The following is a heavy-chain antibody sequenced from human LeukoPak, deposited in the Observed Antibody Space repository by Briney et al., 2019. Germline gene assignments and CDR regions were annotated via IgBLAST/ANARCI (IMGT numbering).Heavy chain of an antibody. D-gene: IGHD3-10*01. CDR3: AKVAKYYYGSETYYFFEH. Sequence: GGSLRLSCAASGFMFSSYWMSWVRQAPGKGLEWVADINQDGTEKHYVDSVKGRFTISRDNAKNSLSLQMNSLRVEDTAVYYCAKVAKYYYGSETYYFFEHWGQGTPVTASS. CDR1: GFMFSSYW. CDR2: INQDGTEK. V-gene: IGHV3-7*01. J-gene: IGHJ4*02.